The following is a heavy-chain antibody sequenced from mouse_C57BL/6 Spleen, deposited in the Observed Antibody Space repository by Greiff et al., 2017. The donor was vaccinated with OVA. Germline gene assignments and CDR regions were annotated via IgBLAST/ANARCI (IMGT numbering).Heavy chain of an antibody. J-gene: IGHJ3*01. CDR3: VRLGSSGEAY. D-gene: IGHD3-2*02. CDR2: IRSKSNNYAT. CDR1: GFSFNTYA. Sequence: EVKLVESGGGLVQPKGSLKLSCAASGFSFNTYAMNWVRQAPGQGLEWVARIRSKSNNYATYYADSVKDRFTISRDDSESMLYLQMNNLKTEDTAMYYCVRLGSSGEAYWGQGTLVTVSA. V-gene: IGHV10-1*01.